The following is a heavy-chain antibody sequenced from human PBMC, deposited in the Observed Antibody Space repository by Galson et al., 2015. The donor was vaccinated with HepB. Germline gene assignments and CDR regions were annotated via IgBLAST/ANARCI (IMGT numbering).Heavy chain of an antibody. CDR2: ISGSGGST. Sequence: SLRLSCAASGFTFSSYAMSWVRQAPGKGLEWVSAISGSGGSTYYADSVKGRFTISRDNSKNTLYLQMNSLRAEDTAVYYCAKDFEDYGGNSGPDAFDIWGQGTMVTVSS. V-gene: IGHV3-23*01. CDR3: AKDFEDYGGNSGPDAFDI. CDR1: GFTFSSYA. J-gene: IGHJ3*02. D-gene: IGHD4-23*01.